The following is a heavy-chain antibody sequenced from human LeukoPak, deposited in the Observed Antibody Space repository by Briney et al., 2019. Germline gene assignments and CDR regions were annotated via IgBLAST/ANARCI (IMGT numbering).Heavy chain of an antibody. Sequence: GGSLRLSCAASGITFSSYVMHWVRQAPGKGLEYVSAISSNGGSTYYANSVKGRFTISRDNSKNTLYLQMGSLRAEDMAVYYCAREALGSGWYDDAFDIWGQGTMVTVSS. CDR1: GITFSSYV. CDR3: AREALGSGWYDDAFDI. J-gene: IGHJ3*02. D-gene: IGHD6-19*01. V-gene: IGHV3-64*01. CDR2: ISSNGGST.